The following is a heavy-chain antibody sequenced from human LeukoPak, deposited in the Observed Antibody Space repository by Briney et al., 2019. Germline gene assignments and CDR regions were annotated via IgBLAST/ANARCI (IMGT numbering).Heavy chain of an antibody. CDR1: GGSISSYY. J-gene: IGHJ4*02. Sequence: SETLSLTCTVSGGSISSYYWSWIRQPPGKGLEWIGYIHYSGSTNYNLSLKSRVTISVDTSKNQFSLKLSSVTAADTAVYYCARVLSAAGGTFFDCWGQGTLVTVSS. D-gene: IGHD6-13*01. CDR3: ARVLSAAGGTFFDC. V-gene: IGHV4-59*01. CDR2: IHYSGST.